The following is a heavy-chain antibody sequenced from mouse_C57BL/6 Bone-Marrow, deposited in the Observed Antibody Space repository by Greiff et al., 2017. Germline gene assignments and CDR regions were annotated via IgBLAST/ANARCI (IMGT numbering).Heavy chain of an antibody. J-gene: IGHJ4*01. Sequence: EVQLQQSGPELVKPGDSVKISCKASGYSFTGYFMNWVMQSHGKSLEWIGRINPYNGDTFYNQKFKGKATLTVDKSSSTAHMELRSLTSEDSAVYYCASVYYGSSYDAMDYWGQGTSVTVSS. V-gene: IGHV1-20*01. D-gene: IGHD1-1*01. CDR2: INPYNGDT. CDR1: GYSFTGYF. CDR3: ASVYYGSSYDAMDY.